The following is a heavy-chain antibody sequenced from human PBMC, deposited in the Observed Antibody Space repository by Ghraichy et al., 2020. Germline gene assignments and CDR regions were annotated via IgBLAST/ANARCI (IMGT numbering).Heavy chain of an antibody. Sequence: GGSLRLSCAASGFTFSSYWMHWVRHAPGKGLVWVSRINSDGSSTSYADSVKGRFTISRDNAKNTLYLQMNSLRAEDTAVYYCARDPNYYYYGMDVWGQGTTVTVSS. CDR3: ARDPNYYYYGMDV. J-gene: IGHJ6*02. CDR1: GFTFSSYW. CDR2: INSDGSST. V-gene: IGHV3-74*01.